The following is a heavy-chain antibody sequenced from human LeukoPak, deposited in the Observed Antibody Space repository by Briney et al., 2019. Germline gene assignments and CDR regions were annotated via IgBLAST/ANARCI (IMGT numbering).Heavy chain of an antibody. CDR1: GYTFTSYY. J-gene: IGHJ4*02. CDR2: INPSGGST. V-gene: IGHV1-46*01. CDR3: ARDPANYGSGSYMSY. Sequence: ASVKVSCKAFGYTFTSYYMHWVRQAPGQGLEWMGIINPSGGSTSYAQKFQGRVTMTRDTSTSTVYMELSSLRSEDTAVYYCARDPANYGSGSYMSYWGQGTLVTVSS. D-gene: IGHD3-10*01.